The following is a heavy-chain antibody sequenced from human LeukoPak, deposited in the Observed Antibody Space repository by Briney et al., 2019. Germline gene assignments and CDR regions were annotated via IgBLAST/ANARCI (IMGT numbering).Heavy chain of an antibody. J-gene: IGHJ5*02. V-gene: IGHV4-59*01. CDR2: IYYSGST. CDR1: GGSISSYY. Sequence: SETLSLTCTVSGGSISSYYWSWIRQPPGKGLEWIGYIYYSGSTNYNPTLKSRVTISVDTSKNQFSLKLSSVTAADTAVYYCARDRKGYYDSGGRRNWFDPWGQGTLVTVSS. D-gene: IGHD3-22*01. CDR3: ARDRKGYYDSGGRRNWFDP.